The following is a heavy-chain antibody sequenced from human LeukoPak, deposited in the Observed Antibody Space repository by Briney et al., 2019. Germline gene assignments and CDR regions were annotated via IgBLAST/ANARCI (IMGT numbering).Heavy chain of an antibody. CDR3: AKDTEGYGDYAFLGAFDI. V-gene: IGHV3-30*18. CDR1: GFTFSSYG. D-gene: IGHD4-17*01. J-gene: IGHJ3*02. CDR2: VSYDGSNK. Sequence: PGKSLRLSCAAYGFTFSSYGMHWVRQAPGKGLEWVAVVSYDGSNKYYADSVKGRFTISRDNSKNTLYLQMNSLRAEDTAVYYCAKDTEGYGDYAFLGAFDIWGQGTMVTVSS.